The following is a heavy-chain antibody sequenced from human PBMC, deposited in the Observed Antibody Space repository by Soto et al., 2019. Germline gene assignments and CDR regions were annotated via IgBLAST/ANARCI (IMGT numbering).Heavy chain of an antibody. D-gene: IGHD3-3*01. Sequence: SETLSLTCTVSGGSINTGDYYWTWIRQPRGKGLEWIGYIYYSGTTYYNPSLKGRVSLSLDTSKNHFSLRLTSVTAADTAVYYCARGVDFEGFSPYGMDVWGQGTTVTVSS. CDR2: IYYSGTT. CDR1: GGSINTGDYY. J-gene: IGHJ6*02. V-gene: IGHV4-30-4*01. CDR3: ARGVDFEGFSPYGMDV.